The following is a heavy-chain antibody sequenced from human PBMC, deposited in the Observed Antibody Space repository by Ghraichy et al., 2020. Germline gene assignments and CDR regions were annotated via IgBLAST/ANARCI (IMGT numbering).Heavy chain of an antibody. J-gene: IGHJ5*02. D-gene: IGHD2-2*01. CDR3: ARAWGVVVPAAMFHWFDP. CDR2: INHSGST. Sequence: SETLSLTCAVYGGSFSGYYWSWIRQPPGKGLEWIGEINHSGSTNYNPSLKSRVTISVDTSKNQFSLKLSSVTAADTAVYYCARAWGVVVPAAMFHWFDPWGQGTLVTVSS. V-gene: IGHV4-34*01. CDR1: GGSFSGYY.